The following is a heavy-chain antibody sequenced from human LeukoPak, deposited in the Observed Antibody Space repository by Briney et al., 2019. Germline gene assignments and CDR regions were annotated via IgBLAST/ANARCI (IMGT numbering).Heavy chain of an antibody. V-gene: IGHV4-39*07. CDR3: ARDSYLSKNWFNP. Sequence: SETLSLTCTVSGGSISSSRYYWGWIRQPPGKGLEWIGTIYYRGSTYYNPSLKSRVTISVDTSKNQFSLKLRSVTAADTAVYYCARDSYLSKNWFNPWGQGTLVTVSS. CDR2: IYYRGST. J-gene: IGHJ5*02. D-gene: IGHD3-10*01. CDR1: GGSISSSRYY.